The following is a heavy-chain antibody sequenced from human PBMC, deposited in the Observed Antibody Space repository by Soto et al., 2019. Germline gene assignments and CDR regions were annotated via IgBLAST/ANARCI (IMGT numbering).Heavy chain of an antibody. J-gene: IGHJ5*02. CDR2: MNTNSGNT. CDR3: ARVIKYGDYSRWFDP. CDR1: GYPFTSYD. V-gene: IGHV1-8*01. D-gene: IGHD4-17*01. Sequence: ASVQVSCKASGYPFTSYDINWVRQATGQGFEYLGWMNTNSGNTGYVKKFQGRVTMTRDTSMSTAYMELSSLRSEDTAVYYCARVIKYGDYSRWFDPWGPGTLVTVSS.